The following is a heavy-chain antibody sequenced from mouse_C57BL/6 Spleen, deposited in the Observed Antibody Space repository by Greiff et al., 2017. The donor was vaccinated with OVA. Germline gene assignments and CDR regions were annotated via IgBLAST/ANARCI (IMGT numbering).Heavy chain of an antibody. CDR1: GYTFTSYW. CDR2: IDPSDSYT. CDR3: ARRRAKYYGSSYGYAMDY. Sequence: QVQLQQPGAELVMPGASVKLSCKASGYTFTSYWMHWVKQRPGQGLEWIGEIDPSDSYTNYNQKFKGKSTLTVDKSSSTAYMQLSSLTSEDSAVYYCARRRAKYYGSSYGYAMDYWGQGTSVTGSS. J-gene: IGHJ4*01. V-gene: IGHV1-69*01. D-gene: IGHD1-1*01.